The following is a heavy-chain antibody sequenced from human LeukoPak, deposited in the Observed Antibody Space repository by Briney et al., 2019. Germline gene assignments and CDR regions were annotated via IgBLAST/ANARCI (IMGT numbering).Heavy chain of an antibody. CDR3: ARGPAGGPYFDY. Sequence: SETLSLTCTVSGGSISSYYWSWIRQPPGKGLEWIGYIYYGGGTNYNPSLKSRVTISVDTSKNQSSLKLSSVTAADTAVYYCARGPAGGPYFDYWGQGALVTVSS. J-gene: IGHJ4*02. D-gene: IGHD1-26*01. V-gene: IGHV4-59*01. CDR2: IYYGGGT. CDR1: GGSISSYY.